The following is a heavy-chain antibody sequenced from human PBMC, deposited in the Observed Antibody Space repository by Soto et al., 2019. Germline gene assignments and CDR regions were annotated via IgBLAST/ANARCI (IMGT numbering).Heavy chain of an antibody. D-gene: IGHD3-10*01. V-gene: IGHV3-74*01. CDR2: IYNDGTYS. J-gene: IGHJ4*02. CDR1: GFIFKMYW. Sequence: GGSLRLSCAASGFIFKMYWMHWVRQSPGKGLVWISRIYNDGTYSDYGDSVRGRFTISRDNVNDTLYLQMNNLRAEDSGLYYCTRGPRPISTGTGAYWGQGTQVTASS. CDR3: TRGPRPISTGTGAY.